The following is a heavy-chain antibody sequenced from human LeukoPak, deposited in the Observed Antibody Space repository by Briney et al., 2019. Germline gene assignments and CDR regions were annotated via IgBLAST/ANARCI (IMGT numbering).Heavy chain of an antibody. CDR2: INTSGVST. CDR3: AREPPPWSFFYY. J-gene: IGHJ6*01. CDR1: GYTLTSYY. D-gene: IGHD2-15*01. Sequence: GGSLSASCTPSGYTLTSYYIHWVPQAPGHGLGWMGVINTSGVSTGYSQNFQGRVNMTRDTPTRTVYMELSSLRSEDTAVYFCAREPPPWSFFYY. V-gene: IGHV1-46*01.